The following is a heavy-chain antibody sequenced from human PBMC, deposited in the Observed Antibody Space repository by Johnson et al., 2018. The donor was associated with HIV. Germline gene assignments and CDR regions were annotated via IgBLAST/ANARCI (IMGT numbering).Heavy chain of an antibody. CDR1: GFTFGDYA. V-gene: IGHV3-9*01. J-gene: IGHJ3*02. D-gene: IGHD1-7*01. Sequence: VQLVESGGGLVQPGRSLRLSCTASGFTFGDYAMSWFRQAPGKGLEWVSGISWNSGSIGYADSVKGRFTISRDNAKNSLYLQMNSLRAEDTAVYYCARAGQLPEDAFDIWGQGTMVTVSS. CDR2: ISWNSGSI. CDR3: ARAGQLPEDAFDI.